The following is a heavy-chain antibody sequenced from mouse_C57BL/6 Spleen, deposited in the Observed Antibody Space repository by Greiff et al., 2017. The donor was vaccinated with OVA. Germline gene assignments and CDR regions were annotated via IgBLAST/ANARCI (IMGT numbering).Heavy chain of an antibody. Sequence: VKLQQSGPELVKPGASVKISCKASGYAFSSSWMNWVKQRPGKGLEWIGRIYPGDGDTNYNGKFKGKATLTADKSSSTAYMQLSSLTSEDSAVYFCASPITTVVATEYFDVWGTGTTVTVSS. J-gene: IGHJ1*03. CDR2: IYPGDGDT. CDR3: ASPITTVVATEYFDV. V-gene: IGHV1-82*01. D-gene: IGHD1-1*01. CDR1: GYAFSSSW.